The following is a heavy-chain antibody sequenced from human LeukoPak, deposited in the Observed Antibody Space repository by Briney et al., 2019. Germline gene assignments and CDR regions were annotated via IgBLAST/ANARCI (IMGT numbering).Heavy chain of an antibody. CDR2: ISAYNGNT. Sequence: ASVKVSCKASGYTFTSYGISWVRQAPGQGLEWMGWISAYNGNTNYAQKLQGRVTMTTDTSTSTAYMELRSLRSDDTAVYYCARHEYSSSSRLDFDYWGQGTLVTVSS. CDR3: ARHEYSSSSRLDFDY. D-gene: IGHD6-6*01. CDR1: GYTFTSYG. J-gene: IGHJ4*02. V-gene: IGHV1-18*01.